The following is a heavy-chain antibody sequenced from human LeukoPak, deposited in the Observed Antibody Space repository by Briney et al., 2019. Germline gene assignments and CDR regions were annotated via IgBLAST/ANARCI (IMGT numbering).Heavy chain of an antibody. D-gene: IGHD3-22*01. CDR2: FDPEDGET. Sequence: ASVKVSCKVSGYTLTELSMHWVRQAPGKGLEWMGGFDPEDGETIYAQKFQGRVTMTEDTSTDTAYMELSSLRSEDTAVYYCATDRSLYYYDSSGYYPHWGQGTLVTVSS. V-gene: IGHV1-24*01. J-gene: IGHJ4*02. CDR3: ATDRSLYYYDSSGYYPH. CDR1: GYTLTELS.